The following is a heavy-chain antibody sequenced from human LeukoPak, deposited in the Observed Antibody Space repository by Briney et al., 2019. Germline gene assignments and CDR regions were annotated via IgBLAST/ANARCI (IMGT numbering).Heavy chain of an antibody. J-gene: IGHJ4*02. D-gene: IGHD4-23*01. CDR3: ARDPYGGNGDFDY. CDR2: ISSSGSTI. CDR1: GFTFSSYE. Sequence: GGSLRLSCAASGFTFSSYEMNWVRQAPGKGLEWVSYISSSGSTIYYADSVKGRFTISRDNAKNSLYLQMNSLRAEDTAVYYCARDPYGGNGDFDYWDQGTLVTVSS. V-gene: IGHV3-48*03.